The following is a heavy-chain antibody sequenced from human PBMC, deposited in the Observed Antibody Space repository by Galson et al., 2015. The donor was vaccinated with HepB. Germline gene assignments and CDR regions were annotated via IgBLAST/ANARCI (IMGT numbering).Heavy chain of an antibody. CDR3: ARGALVVVVDATQNNWFDP. Sequence: SVKVSCKASGYTFSSYSIAWVRQAPGQGLEWMGWISAYDSSTKYAQKFQGRVTMTTETSTTTAYMELRSLRSDDTAVYYCARGALVVVVDATQNNWFDPWGQGTLVTVSS. CDR2: ISAYDSST. J-gene: IGHJ5*02. D-gene: IGHD2-15*01. V-gene: IGHV1-18*01. CDR1: GYTFSSYS.